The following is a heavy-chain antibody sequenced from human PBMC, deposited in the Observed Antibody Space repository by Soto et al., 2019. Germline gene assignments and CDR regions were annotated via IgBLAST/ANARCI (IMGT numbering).Heavy chain of an antibody. J-gene: IGHJ3*02. CDR2: ISAYNGNT. V-gene: IGHV1-18*01. D-gene: IGHD3-22*01. CDR1: GYTFTSYG. Sequence: GASVKVSCKASGYTFTSYGISWVRQAPGQGLEWMGWISAYNGNTNYAQKLQGRVTMTTDTSTSTAYMELRSLRSDDTAVYYCASTANYYDSSGYYLEAFDIWGQGTMVT. CDR3: ASTANYYDSSGYYLEAFDI.